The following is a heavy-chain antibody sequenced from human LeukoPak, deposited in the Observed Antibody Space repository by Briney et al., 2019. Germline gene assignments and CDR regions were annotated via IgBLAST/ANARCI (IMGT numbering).Heavy chain of an antibody. CDR2: ISYDGSNK. J-gene: IGHJ6*03. CDR3: ARSGAYYDFWSGYYPPYYYYYYMDA. Sequence: PGGSLRLSCAASGFTFSSYGMHWVRQAPGKGLEWVAVISYDGSNKYYADSVKGRFTISRDNSKNTLYLQMNSLRAEDTAVYYCARSGAYYDFWSGYYPPYYYYYYMDAWGKGTTVTVSS. D-gene: IGHD3-3*01. CDR1: GFTFSSYG. V-gene: IGHV3-30*03.